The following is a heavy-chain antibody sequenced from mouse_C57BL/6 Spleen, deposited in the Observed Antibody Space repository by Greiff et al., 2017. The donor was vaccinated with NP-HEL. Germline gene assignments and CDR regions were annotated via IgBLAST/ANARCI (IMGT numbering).Heavy chain of an antibody. CDR3: ARALLNAMDY. J-gene: IGHJ4*01. Sequence: EVQLVESGGGLVKPGGSLKLSCAASGFTFSSYAMSWVRQTPEKRLEWVATISDGGSYTYYPDNVKGRFTISRDNAKNNLYLQMSHLKSEDTAMYYCARALLNAMDYWGQGTSVTVSS. D-gene: IGHD2-1*01. CDR1: GFTFSSYA. CDR2: ISDGGSYT. V-gene: IGHV5-4*01.